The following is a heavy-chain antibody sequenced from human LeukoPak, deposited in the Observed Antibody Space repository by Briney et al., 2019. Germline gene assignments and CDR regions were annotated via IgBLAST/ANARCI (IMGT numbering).Heavy chain of an antibody. CDR1: GFTFRTYT. J-gene: IGHJ6*02. V-gene: IGHV3-21*01. D-gene: IGHD3-22*01. CDR3: ARDSTYYDSSGYDYYYGMDV. CDR2: ISVSSTDI. Sequence: GGSLGLSCVASGFTFRTYTMNWVRQAPGKGLEWVSSISVSSTDIYYADSVKGRFTISRDNAKNSLYLQMISLRAEDTAIYYCARDSTYYDSSGYDYYYGMDVWGQGTMVTVSS.